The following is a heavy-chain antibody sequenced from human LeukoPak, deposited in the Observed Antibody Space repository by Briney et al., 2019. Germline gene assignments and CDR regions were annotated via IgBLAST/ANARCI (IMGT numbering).Heavy chain of an antibody. J-gene: IGHJ4*02. CDR2: IIPILGIA. Sequence: SVKVSCKASGGTFSSYATSWVRQAPGQGLEWMGRIIPILGIANYAQKFQGRVTITADKSTSTAYMELSSLRSEDTAVYYCARERRYFDWLSDAGDYWGQGTLVTVSS. D-gene: IGHD3-9*01. V-gene: IGHV1-69*04. CDR3: ARERRYFDWLSDAGDY. CDR1: GGTFSSYA.